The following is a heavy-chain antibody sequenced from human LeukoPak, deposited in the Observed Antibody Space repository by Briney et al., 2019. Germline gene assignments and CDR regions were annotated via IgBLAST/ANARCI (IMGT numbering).Heavy chain of an antibody. CDR1: GFTFSSYW. J-gene: IGHJ4*02. CDR3: ARDDIIAAAGHFDY. D-gene: IGHD6-13*01. V-gene: IGHV3-7*04. CDR2: IKQDGSEK. Sequence: GGSLRLSCAASGFTFSSYWMSWVRQAPGKGLEWVANIKQDGSEKYYVDSVKGRFTISRDNAKNSLYLQMNSLRAEDTAVYYCARDDIIAAAGHFDYRGQGTLVTVSS.